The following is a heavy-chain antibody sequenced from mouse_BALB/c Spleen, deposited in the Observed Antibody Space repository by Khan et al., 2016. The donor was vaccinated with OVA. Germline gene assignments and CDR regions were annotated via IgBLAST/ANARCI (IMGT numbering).Heavy chain of an antibody. CDR2: IYPGISDT. CDR3: TRSYDSYYFDY. CDR1: GYSFANYW. D-gene: IGHD2-4*01. J-gene: IGHJ2*01. V-gene: IGHV1-5*01. Sequence: VQLQQSGTVLARPGASVKMSCKASGYSFANYWMHWVKQRPGQVLEWVGTIYPGISDTRYNQKFQDKARLTAVTSASTAYMELSSLTSDDSAVYYCTRSYDSYYFDYWGQGTTLTVSS.